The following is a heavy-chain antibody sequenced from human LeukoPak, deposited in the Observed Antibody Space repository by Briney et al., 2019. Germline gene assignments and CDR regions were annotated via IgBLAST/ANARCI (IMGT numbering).Heavy chain of an antibody. Sequence: SETLSLTCAVYGGSFSGYYWSWIRQPPGMGLEWIGEINHSGSTNYNPSLKSRVTISVDTSKNQFSLKLSSVTAADTAVYYCASLQANYYYYYMDVWGKGTTVTVSS. CDR2: INHSGST. CDR1: GGSFSGYY. J-gene: IGHJ6*03. D-gene: IGHD4-11*01. V-gene: IGHV4-34*01. CDR3: ASLQANYYYYYMDV.